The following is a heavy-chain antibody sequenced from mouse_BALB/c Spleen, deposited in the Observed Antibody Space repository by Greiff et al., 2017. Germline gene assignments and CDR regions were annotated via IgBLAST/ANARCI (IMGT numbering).Heavy chain of an antibody. CDR2: ISDGGSYT. Sequence: EVQLVESGGGLVKPGGSLKLSCAASGFTFSDYYMYWVRQTPEKRLEWVATISDGGSYTYYPDSVKGRFTISRDNAKNNLYLQMSSLKSEDTAMYYCARDKGTTATYIDYWGQGTTLTVSS. D-gene: IGHD1-2*01. CDR3: ARDKGTTATYIDY. J-gene: IGHJ2*01. CDR1: GFTFSDYY. V-gene: IGHV5-4*02.